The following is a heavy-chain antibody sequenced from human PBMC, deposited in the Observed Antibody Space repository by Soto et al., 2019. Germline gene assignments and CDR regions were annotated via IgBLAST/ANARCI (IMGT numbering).Heavy chain of an antibody. Sequence: QVQVVQSGPEVKKPGASVKVSCKASGYTLTDYYIHWVRQAPGQGLEWMGWINTNNGGSKSAQKFQNRVTMISDTSISTAYLELSSLTSDDTALYYCARAGVAASGSGEYAMDVWGQGTTVIVSS. D-gene: IGHD6-13*01. V-gene: IGHV1-2*02. CDR3: ARAGVAASGSGEYAMDV. CDR2: INTNNGGS. J-gene: IGHJ6*02. CDR1: GYTLTDYY.